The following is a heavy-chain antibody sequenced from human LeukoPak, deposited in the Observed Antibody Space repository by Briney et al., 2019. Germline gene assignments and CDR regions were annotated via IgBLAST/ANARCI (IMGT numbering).Heavy chain of an antibody. CDR1: GYTFTSYD. Sequence: ASVKVSCKASGYTFTSYDINWVRQATGQGLEWMGWMKPNSGNTGYAQKFQGRVTMTRNTSISTAYMELSSLRSEDTALYFCARKGPANYYYYYMDVWGKGTTVTVSS. J-gene: IGHJ6*03. CDR2: MKPNSGNT. V-gene: IGHV1-8*01. D-gene: IGHD2-2*01. CDR3: ARKGPANYYYYYMDV.